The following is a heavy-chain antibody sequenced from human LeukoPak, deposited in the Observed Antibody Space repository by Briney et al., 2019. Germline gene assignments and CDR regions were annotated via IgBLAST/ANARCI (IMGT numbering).Heavy chain of an antibody. V-gene: IGHV4-39*01. Sequence: PSETLSLTCTVSGGSITSSSYYWGWIRQPPGKGLEWIGTIYYSGTTYYNPSLESRVTISVDTSKNQFSLKLSSVTAADTAVYYCAAVTMTSWAPPAIDYWGQGTLVTVSS. D-gene: IGHD3-22*01. CDR3: AAVTMTSWAPPAIDY. CDR1: GGSITSSSYY. J-gene: IGHJ4*02. CDR2: IYYSGTT.